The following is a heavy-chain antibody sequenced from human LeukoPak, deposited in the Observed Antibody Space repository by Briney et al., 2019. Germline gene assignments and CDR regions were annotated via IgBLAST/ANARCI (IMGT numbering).Heavy chain of an antibody. D-gene: IGHD6-13*01. Sequence: GGSLRLSCAASGFTFATYVMTWVRQAPGKGLEWVSSVGGDGRVTYYAESVKGRFTISRDNSKNTLYLQMNSLRGEDTAVYYCARDSEVSSSWSLDYWGQGTLVTVSS. V-gene: IGHV3-23*01. CDR2: VGGDGRVT. CDR3: ARDSEVSSSWSLDY. J-gene: IGHJ4*02. CDR1: GFTFATYV.